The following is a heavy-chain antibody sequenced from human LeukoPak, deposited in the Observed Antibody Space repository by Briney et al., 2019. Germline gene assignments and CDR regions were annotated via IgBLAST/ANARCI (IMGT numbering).Heavy chain of an antibody. Sequence: ASVKVSCKASGYTFTSCDINWVRQATGHGLEWMGWMNPNSGNTGYAQKLQGRVTMTRNTSISTAYMELSSRTSEDTAVYYCAREHNWDHGGDRRFDPWGQGTLVTVSS. CDR1: GYTFTSCD. V-gene: IGHV1-8*01. D-gene: IGHD1-14*01. CDR2: MNPNSGNT. CDR3: AREHNWDHGGDRRFDP. J-gene: IGHJ5*02.